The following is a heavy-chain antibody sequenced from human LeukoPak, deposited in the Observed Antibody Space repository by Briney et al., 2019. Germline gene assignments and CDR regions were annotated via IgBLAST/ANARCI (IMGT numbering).Heavy chain of an antibody. J-gene: IGHJ4*02. CDR1: GFTFSSYA. V-gene: IGHV3-30*04. D-gene: IGHD3-22*01. CDR2: ISYDGSNK. CDR3: ARAYYDSSGYYYSDY. Sequence: GRSLRLSCAASGFTFSSYAMHWVRQAPGKGLEWVAVISYDGSNKYYSDSVKGRFTISRDNSKNTLYLQMNSLRAEDTAVYYCARAYYDSSGYYYSDYWGQGTLVTVSS.